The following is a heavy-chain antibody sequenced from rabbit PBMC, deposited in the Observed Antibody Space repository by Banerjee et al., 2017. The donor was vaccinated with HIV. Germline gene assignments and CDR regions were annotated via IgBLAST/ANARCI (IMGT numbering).Heavy chain of an antibody. Sequence: QSLEESGGDLVKPGASLTLTCTASGFSFSSSYYMCWVRQAPGKGLEWIACIYAGSSGSTYYATWAKGRFTISKTSSTTVTLQMTSLTAADTATYFCARDLYSGSTTFNLWGQGTLVTIS. D-gene: IGHD4-2*01. CDR1: GFSFSSSYY. V-gene: IGHV1S40*01. CDR2: IYAGSSGST. CDR3: ARDLYSGSTTFNL. J-gene: IGHJ4*01.